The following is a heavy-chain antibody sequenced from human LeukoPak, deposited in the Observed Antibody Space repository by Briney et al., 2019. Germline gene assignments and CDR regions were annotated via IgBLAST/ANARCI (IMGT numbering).Heavy chain of an antibody. CDR3: ARQPRGIVVVVAAENWFDP. J-gene: IGHJ5*02. V-gene: IGHV1-69*04. Sequence: GASVKVSCKASGGTFSSYAISWVRQAPGQGLEWMGRIIPILGIANYAQKFQGRVTMTADKSTSTAYMELSSLRSEDTAVYYCARQPRGIVVVVAAENWFDPWGQGTLVTVSS. CDR1: GGTFSSYA. CDR2: IIPILGIA. D-gene: IGHD2-15*01.